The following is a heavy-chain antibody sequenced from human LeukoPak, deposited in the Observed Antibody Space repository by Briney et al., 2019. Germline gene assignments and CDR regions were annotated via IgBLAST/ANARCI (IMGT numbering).Heavy chain of an antibody. CDR2: ISSSTGNT. Sequence: PGGSLRLSCAASGFTFSTCAMSWVRQAPGKGLEWVSVISSSTGNTYYGQTVKGRFTISRDNSQDTLYLQMSSLRAKDTAIYYCARSPTDNSREGVDYWGQGTLVTVSS. D-gene: IGHD1-1*01. CDR1: GFTFSTCA. CDR3: ARSPTDNSREGVDY. J-gene: IGHJ4*02. V-gene: IGHV3-23*01.